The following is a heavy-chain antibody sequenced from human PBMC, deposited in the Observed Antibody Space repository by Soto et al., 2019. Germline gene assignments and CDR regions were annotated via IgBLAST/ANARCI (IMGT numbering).Heavy chain of an antibody. CDR2: FDPEDGET. D-gene: IGHD2-15*01. CDR3: ATYPQDIVVVVQRNWFAP. CDR1: GYTLTELS. J-gene: IGHJ5*02. Sequence: ASVKVSCKVSGYTLTELSMHWVRQAPGKGLEWMGGFDPEDGETIYAQKFQGRVTMTEDTSTDTAYMELSSLRSEDTAVYYCATYPQDIVVVVQRNWFAPWGQGTLVTVSS. V-gene: IGHV1-24*01.